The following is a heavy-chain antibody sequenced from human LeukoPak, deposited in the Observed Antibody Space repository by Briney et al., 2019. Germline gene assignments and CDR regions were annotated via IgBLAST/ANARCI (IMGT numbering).Heavy chain of an antibody. V-gene: IGHV3-21*01. CDR3: ARGSNCSSTSCQGYYYGMDV. Sequence: AGGSLRLSCAASGFTFSSYSINWVRQAPGNGLEWVSSISSSSSYIYYADSVKGRFTISRDNAKNSLYLQMNSLRAEDTAVYYCARGSNCSSTSCQGYYYGMDVWGQGTTVTVSS. D-gene: IGHD2-2*01. J-gene: IGHJ6*02. CDR2: ISSSSSYI. CDR1: GFTFSSYS.